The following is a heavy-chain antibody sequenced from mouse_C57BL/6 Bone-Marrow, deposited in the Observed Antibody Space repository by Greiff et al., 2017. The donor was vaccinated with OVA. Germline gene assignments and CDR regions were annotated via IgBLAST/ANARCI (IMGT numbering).Heavy chain of an antibody. J-gene: IGHJ2*01. D-gene: IGHD1-1*01. CDR3: ARKGGVLRRGRYFDD. Sequence: ESGPGLVKPSQSLSLTCSVTGYSITSGYYWNWIRQFPGNKLEWMGYISYDGSNNYNPSLKNRISITRDTSKNQFFLKLNSVTTEDTATYYCARKGGVLRRGRYFDDWGQGTTLTVSS. CDR1: GYSITSGYY. CDR2: ISYDGSN. V-gene: IGHV3-6*01.